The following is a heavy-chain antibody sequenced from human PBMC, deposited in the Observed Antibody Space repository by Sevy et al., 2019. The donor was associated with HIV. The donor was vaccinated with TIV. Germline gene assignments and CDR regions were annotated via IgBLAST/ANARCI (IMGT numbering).Heavy chain of an antibody. CDR1: GLTFSDYY. D-gene: IGHD3-16*01. CDR3: VTFGSLWPREAAFDF. CDR2: ISNSGSSI. V-gene: IGHV3-11*04. Sequence: GGSLRLSCEASGLTFSDYYMSWIRQAPGKGLEWVSYISNSGSSIYVTDSVKGRFSIFRDNAKNLLSLQMNSLRAEDTAVYYCVTFGSLWPREAAFDFWGQGTMVTVSS. J-gene: IGHJ3*01.